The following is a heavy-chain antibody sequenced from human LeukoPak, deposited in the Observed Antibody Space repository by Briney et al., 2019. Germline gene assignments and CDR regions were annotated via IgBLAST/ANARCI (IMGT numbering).Heavy chain of an antibody. D-gene: IGHD3-10*01. J-gene: IGHJ6*03. CDR3: EKARGVTMVLGPYYYYYMDV. Sequence: PGGSLRLSCAASGFTFSSYAMSWVRQAPGKGLEWDSAISGSGGSTYYADSVNGRLTTSTENCKNTLYLQINSLRAENTAVYHCEKARGVTMVLGPYYYYYMDVWGKGTTVTVSS. CDR1: GFTFSSYA. CDR2: ISGSGGST. V-gene: IGHV3-23*01.